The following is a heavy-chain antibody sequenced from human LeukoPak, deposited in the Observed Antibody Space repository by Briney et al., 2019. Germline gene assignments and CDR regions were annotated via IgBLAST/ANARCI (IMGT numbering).Heavy chain of an antibody. V-gene: IGHV4-30-2*01. CDR2: IYHSGST. CDR1: GGSISSGGYY. J-gene: IGHJ4*02. D-gene: IGHD1-26*01. Sequence: SETLSLTCTVSGGSISSGGYYWSWIRQPPGKGLEWIGYIYHSGSTYYNPSLKSRVTISVDRSKNQFSLKLSSVTAADTAVYYCARVRIVGATTPDYWGQGTLVTVSS. CDR3: ARVRIVGATTPDY.